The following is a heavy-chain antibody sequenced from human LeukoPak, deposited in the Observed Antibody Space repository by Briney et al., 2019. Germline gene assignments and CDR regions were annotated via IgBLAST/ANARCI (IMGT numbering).Heavy chain of an antibody. V-gene: IGHV3-48*01. CDR3: ARSFDTDGYYYMDV. D-gene: IGHD3-9*01. J-gene: IGHJ6*03. CDR1: GFTVNTYS. Sequence: GGSLRLSCAASGFTVNTYSMNWVRQAPGKGLEWVSYISSSGSSIYYADSVKGRFTISRDNAKNSLYLQMNSLRAEDTALYYCARSFDTDGYYYMDVWGKGTTVTVSS. CDR2: ISSSGSSI.